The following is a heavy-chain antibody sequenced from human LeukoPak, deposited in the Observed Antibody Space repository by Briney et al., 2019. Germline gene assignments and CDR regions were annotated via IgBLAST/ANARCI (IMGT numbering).Heavy chain of an antibody. J-gene: IGHJ5*02. CDR2: IYYSGST. CDR3: ARGWEQWLIPFDP. V-gene: IGHV4-59*01. Sequence: KPSETLSLTCTVSGGSISSYYWSWIRQPPGKGLEWIGYIYYSGSTNYNPSLKSRVTISVDTSKNQFSLKLSSVTAADTAVYYCARGWEQWLIPFDPWGQGTLVTVSS. CDR1: GGSISSYY. D-gene: IGHD6-19*01.